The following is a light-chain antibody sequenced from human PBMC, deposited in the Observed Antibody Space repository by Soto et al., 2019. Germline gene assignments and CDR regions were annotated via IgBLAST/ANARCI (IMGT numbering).Light chain of an antibody. V-gene: IGKV1-39*01. CDR1: QSVRNN. Sequence: DIHMSQSPSSLSASVGDRFTITCGASQSVRNNVNSYQQKPGKAPKLLXSTASSLRSGVPSSFNGSGSGTTFILTISSLQHEDFAIHYCQQTYSALSITFGGGTKVDIK. J-gene: IGKJ4*01. CDR2: TAS. CDR3: QQTYSALSIT.